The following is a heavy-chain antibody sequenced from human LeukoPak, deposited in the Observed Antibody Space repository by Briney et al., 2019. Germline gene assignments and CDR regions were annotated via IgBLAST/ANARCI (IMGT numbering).Heavy chain of an antibody. Sequence: PGGSLRLSCATSGFTLNIYAMNWVRQAPGKGLEWVSIISGNGINTYYADSAKGRFTISRDNSKNTLYLQMDSLRVDDTAVYYCAKGSLDGWLVTYRYFDNWGQGTLVTVSS. V-gene: IGHV3-23*01. CDR2: ISGNGINT. D-gene: IGHD6-19*01. J-gene: IGHJ4*02. CDR3: AKGSLDGWLVTYRYFDN. CDR1: GFTLNIYA.